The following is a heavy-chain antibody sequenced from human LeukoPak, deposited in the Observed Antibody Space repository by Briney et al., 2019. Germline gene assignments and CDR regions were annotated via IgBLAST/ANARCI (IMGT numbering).Heavy chain of an antibody. V-gene: IGHV3-15*01. CDR2: IKSKTDGGTI. CDR1: GFTFSNAW. D-gene: IGHD1-14*01. J-gene: IGHJ4*02. Sequence: GGSLRLSCAASGFTFSNAWMSWVRQAPGKGLEWVGRIKSKTDGGTIDYAAPVKGRFTISRDDSKNTLYLQMNSLKTKDTAVYYCTTDRRDRNPRDWGQGTLVTVSS. CDR3: TTDRRDRNPRD.